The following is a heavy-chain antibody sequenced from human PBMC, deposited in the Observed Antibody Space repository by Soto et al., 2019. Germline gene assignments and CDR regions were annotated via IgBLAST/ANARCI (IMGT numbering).Heavy chain of an antibody. D-gene: IGHD4-17*01. CDR2: ISYDGSNK. V-gene: IGHV3-30*18. CDR3: AKDFGYGDFPNWFDP. J-gene: IGHJ5*02. CDR1: GFTFSSYG. Sequence: PGGSLRLSCAASGFTFSSYGMHWVRQDPGKGLEWVAVISYDGSNKYYADSVKGRFTISRDNSKNTLYLQMNSLRAEDTAVYYCAKDFGYGDFPNWFDPWGQGTLVTVSS.